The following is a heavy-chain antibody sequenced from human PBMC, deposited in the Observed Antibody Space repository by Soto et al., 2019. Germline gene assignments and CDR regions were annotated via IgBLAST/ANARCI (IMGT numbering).Heavy chain of an antibody. J-gene: IGHJ6*02. CDR1: GFTFGDYA. CDR2: IRGKPNGGAT. Sequence: SLRLSCTASGFTFGDYAMNWVRQAPGKGLEWVGFIRGKPNGGATDYAASLKGRFTISRDDSRSVAYLQMNSLKTEDTAVYYCTRDFQGQYYYGMGVWGQGTTVTVSS. V-gene: IGHV3-49*04. CDR3: TRDFQGQYYYGMGV.